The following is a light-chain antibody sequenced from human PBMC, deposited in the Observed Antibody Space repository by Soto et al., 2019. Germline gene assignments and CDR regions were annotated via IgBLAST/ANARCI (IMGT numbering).Light chain of an antibody. Sequence: DIQMTQSPSSLSASVGDTVTITCRASKDIRNYLAWYQQKPGTVPNLLIYAASTLQPGVPSRFSGRGSGTDLTLTISSLQPEDVATHYCQKYNSAPPITFGEGTRLEIK. CDR3: QKYNSAPPIT. CDR2: AAS. V-gene: IGKV1-27*01. CDR1: KDIRNY. J-gene: IGKJ5*01.